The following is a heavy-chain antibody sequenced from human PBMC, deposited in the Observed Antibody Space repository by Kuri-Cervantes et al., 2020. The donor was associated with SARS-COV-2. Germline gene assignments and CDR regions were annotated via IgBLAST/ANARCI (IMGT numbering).Heavy chain of an antibody. V-gene: IGHV4-34*01. D-gene: IGHD6-13*01. Sequence: SETLSLTCEVYGGSLSYYYWSWVRQPPGKGLEWIGEINHSGSTNYNPSLKSRVIISGDTSKNQFSLKLSSVTAADTAVYYCARAELGLGWFFDLWGRGTLVTVSS. CDR3: ARAELGLGWFFDL. J-gene: IGHJ2*01. CDR2: INHSGST. CDR1: GGSLSYYY.